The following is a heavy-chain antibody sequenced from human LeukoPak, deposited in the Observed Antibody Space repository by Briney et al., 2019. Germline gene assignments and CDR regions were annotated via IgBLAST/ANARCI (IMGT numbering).Heavy chain of an antibody. D-gene: IGHD3-22*01. CDR2: FIPLVSFA. V-gene: IGHV1-69*17. CDR3: ASPSSYDTGGYESRPGAFDV. CDR1: GGNFYSYA. Sequence: GSSVTVSCKASGGNFYSYAISWVRQAPGQGLEWMGAFIPLVSFAKHAQRFQDRITITADISASTAYMELSDLRSEDTAVYFCASPSSYDTGGYESRPGAFDVWGQGTLVTVSS. J-gene: IGHJ3*01.